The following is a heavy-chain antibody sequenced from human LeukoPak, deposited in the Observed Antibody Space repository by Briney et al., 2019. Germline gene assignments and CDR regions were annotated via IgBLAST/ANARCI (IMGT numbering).Heavy chain of an antibody. J-gene: IGHJ5*02. D-gene: IGHD6-19*01. CDR2: ISYDGSNK. V-gene: IGHV3-30*18. CDR3: AKDYAYSSGWYGCWFDP. Sequence: GGSLRLSCPASGFTFSTYAMSWVRQAPGKGLEWVAVISYDGSNKYYADSVKGRFTISRDNSKNTLYLQMNSLRAEDTAVYYCAKDYAYSSGWYGCWFDPWGQGTLVTVSS. CDR1: GFTFSTYA.